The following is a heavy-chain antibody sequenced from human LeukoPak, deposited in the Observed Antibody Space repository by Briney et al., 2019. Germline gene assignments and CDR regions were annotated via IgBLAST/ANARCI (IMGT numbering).Heavy chain of an antibody. Sequence: ASVKVSCKASGYTFTNYGISWVRQAPGQGLEWMGWISAYNGNTNYAQKLQGRVTMTTDTSTSTAYMELRSLRSDDTAVYYCARALYCSSTSCYGARLVANDYWGQGTLVTVSS. CDR3: ARALYCSSTSCYGARLVANDY. D-gene: IGHD2-2*01. V-gene: IGHV1-18*01. J-gene: IGHJ4*02. CDR2: ISAYNGNT. CDR1: GYTFTNYG.